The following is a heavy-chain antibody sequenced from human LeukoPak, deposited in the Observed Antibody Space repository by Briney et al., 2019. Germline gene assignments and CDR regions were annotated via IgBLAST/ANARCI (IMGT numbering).Heavy chain of an antibody. J-gene: IGHJ4*02. Sequence: PGTLSLTCTVSGGSTSSYYWSWIRPPPGKGVEWIGYVYYSGSTNYKPSLKSRDTISVYTCQNHFSLKLRSVTPADTALCYCARAYYDILTGYYIPYFDYWGQGTLVTVSS. V-gene: IGHV4-59*12. CDR3: ARAYYDILTGYYIPYFDY. CDR2: VYYSGST. D-gene: IGHD3-9*01. CDR1: GGSTSSYY.